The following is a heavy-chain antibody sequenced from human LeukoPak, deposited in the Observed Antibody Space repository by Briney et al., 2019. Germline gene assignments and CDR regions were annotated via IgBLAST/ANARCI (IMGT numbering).Heavy chain of an antibody. CDR2: IRFDGTTK. V-gene: IGHV3-30*02. Sequence: GGSLRLSCAASGFTFSRYGMHWVRQAPVKGLEWVAFIRFDGTTKFCADSVKGRCTISRDNSKNTLYLQMNSLRPEDTAVYFCAKSGGNTSSREFFHSWGQGTLVTVSS. D-gene: IGHD3-10*01. CDR3: AKSGGNTSSREFFHS. J-gene: IGHJ4*02. CDR1: GFTFSRYG.